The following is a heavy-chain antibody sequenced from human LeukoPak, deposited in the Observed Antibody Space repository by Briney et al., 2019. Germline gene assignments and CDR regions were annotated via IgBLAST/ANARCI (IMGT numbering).Heavy chain of an antibody. CDR3: AREGYSSSWYHPYFDY. V-gene: IGHV3-33*01. CDR1: GFTFSSYG. D-gene: IGHD6-13*01. CDR2: IWYDGSNK. Sequence: GGSLRLSCAASGFTFSSYGMHWVRQAPGKGLEWVSLIWYDGSNKYYADSVKGRFTISRDNSKNTLYLQMNSLRAEDTAVYYCAREGYSSSWYHPYFDYWGQGTLVTVSS. J-gene: IGHJ4*02.